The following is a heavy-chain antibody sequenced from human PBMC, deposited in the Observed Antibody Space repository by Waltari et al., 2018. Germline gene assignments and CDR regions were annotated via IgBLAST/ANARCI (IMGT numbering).Heavy chain of an antibody. Sequence: QVQLVQSGAEVKKPGASVKVSCKASGYTFTSYALHWVRQAPGQRLEWMGWINAGNGNTKYSQKFQGRVTITRDTSASTAYMELSSLRSEDTAVYYCARRSVTPYYYGMDVWGQGTTVTVSS. CDR3: ARRSVTPYYYGMDV. CDR2: INAGNGNT. CDR1: GYTFTSYA. V-gene: IGHV1-3*01. J-gene: IGHJ6*02. D-gene: IGHD4-4*01.